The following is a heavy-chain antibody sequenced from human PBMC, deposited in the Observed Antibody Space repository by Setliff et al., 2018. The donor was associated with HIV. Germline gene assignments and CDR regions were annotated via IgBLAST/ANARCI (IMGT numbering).Heavy chain of an antibody. Sequence: ASVKVSCKASGFIFTNYGIHWVRQAPGHSLEWMGFINSGTGNTIYSQKFQGRVTFSRDTSASTAYMELSSLRSEDTAVYYCARDQVSMVRAVRLVAWGQGSLVTVSS. CDR3: ARDQVSMVRAVRLVA. D-gene: IGHD3-10*01. J-gene: IGHJ1*01. V-gene: IGHV1-3*01. CDR1: GFIFTNYG. CDR2: INSGTGNT.